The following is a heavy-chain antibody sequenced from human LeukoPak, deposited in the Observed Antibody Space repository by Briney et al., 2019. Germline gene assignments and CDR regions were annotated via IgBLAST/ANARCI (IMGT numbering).Heavy chain of an antibody. J-gene: IGHJ4*02. CDR2: ISRSGSTI. V-gene: IGHV3-48*03. Sequence: GGSLRLSCAASGFPFSSYEMIWVRQPPGKGLECVSYISRSGSTIYYADSVKGRFTISRDNAQNSLYLQMNSLSAEDTAVYYCAREALALDYWGQGTLVTVSS. D-gene: IGHD1-1*01. CDR1: GFPFSSYE. CDR3: AREALALDY.